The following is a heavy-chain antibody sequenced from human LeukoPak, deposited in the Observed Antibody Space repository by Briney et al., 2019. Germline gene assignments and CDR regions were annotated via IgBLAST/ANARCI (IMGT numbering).Heavy chain of an antibody. J-gene: IGHJ4*02. D-gene: IGHD3-22*01. V-gene: IGHV3-30*02. Sequence: GGSLRLSCAASGFTLRTYGMHWVRQAPGKGLEWAAFIRFDGSKKEYVESVKGRFTISRDNSKNTLYLQMNSLRGADTAVYYCAKDWGYYDSSAISDWGQGTLVIVSS. CDR2: IRFDGSKK. CDR1: GFTLRTYG. CDR3: AKDWGYYDSSAISD.